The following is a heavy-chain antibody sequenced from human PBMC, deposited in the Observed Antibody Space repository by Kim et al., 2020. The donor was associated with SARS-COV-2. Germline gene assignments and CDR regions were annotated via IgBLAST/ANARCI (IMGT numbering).Heavy chain of an antibody. D-gene: IGHD3-22*01. J-gene: IGHJ3*02. V-gene: IGHV3-20*04. CDR3: ARDGAHYYDSSGYSNDAFDI. CDR1: GFTFDDYG. CDR2: INWNGGST. Sequence: GESLRLSCAASGFTFDDYGMSWVRQAPGKGLEWVSGINWNGGSTGYADSVKGRFTISRDNAKNSLYLQMNSLRAEDTALYYCARDGAHYYDSSGYSNDAFDIWGQGTMVTVSS.